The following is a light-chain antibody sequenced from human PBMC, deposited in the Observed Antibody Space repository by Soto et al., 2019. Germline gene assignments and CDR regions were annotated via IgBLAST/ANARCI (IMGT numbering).Light chain of an antibody. V-gene: IGKV3-20*01. CDR1: PSVSSSY. Sequence: EIGLTQSPGTLSLSPGERATLSCRASPSVSSSYLAWYQQKPGQAHRLLIYGASSRATGIPERFSGSGSGTGFTLTISRLVPEYFAVDDCQQYGSSPWTFGQGTKVESK. CDR3: QQYGSSPWT. CDR2: GAS. J-gene: IGKJ1*01.